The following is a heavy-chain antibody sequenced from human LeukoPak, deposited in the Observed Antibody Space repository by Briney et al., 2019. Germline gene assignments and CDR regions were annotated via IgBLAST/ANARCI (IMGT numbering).Heavy chain of an antibody. Sequence: SETLSLTCTVSGGSISSGGYYWSWIRQHPGKGLEWIGYIYYSGSTYYNPSLKSRVTISVDTSKNQFSLKLSSVTAADTAVYYCARDIISRGYSYGYGLDYWGQGTLVTVSS. V-gene: IGHV4-31*03. CDR1: GGSISSGGYY. CDR3: ARDIISRGYSYGYGLDY. J-gene: IGHJ4*02. D-gene: IGHD5-18*01. CDR2: IYYSGST.